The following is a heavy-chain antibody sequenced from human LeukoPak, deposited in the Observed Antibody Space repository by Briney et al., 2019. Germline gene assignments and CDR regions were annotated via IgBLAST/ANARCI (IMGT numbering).Heavy chain of an antibody. V-gene: IGHV1-69*05. Sequence: ASVKVSCKASGGTFSSYAISWVRQAPGQGLEWMGGIIPIFGTANYAQKFQGRVTITTDESTSTAYMELSSLRSEDTAAYYCARVSWEEVAYYYMDVWGKGTTVTVSS. CDR1: GGTFSSYA. CDR3: ARVSWEEVAYYYMDV. D-gene: IGHD1-26*01. CDR2: IIPIFGTA. J-gene: IGHJ6*03.